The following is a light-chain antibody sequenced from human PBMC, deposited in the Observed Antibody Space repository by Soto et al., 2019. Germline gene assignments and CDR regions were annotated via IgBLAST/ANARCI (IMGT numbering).Light chain of an antibody. Sequence: QPVLTQSPSASASLGAXVKLTCTLSSGHSSYAIAWHQQQPEKGPRYLMKLNSDGSHSKGDGIPDRFSGSSSGAERYLTISSLQSEDEADYYCQTWGTGIHVVFGGGTKLTVL. J-gene: IGLJ2*01. CDR1: SGHSSYA. CDR2: LNSDGSH. V-gene: IGLV4-69*01. CDR3: QTWGTGIHVV.